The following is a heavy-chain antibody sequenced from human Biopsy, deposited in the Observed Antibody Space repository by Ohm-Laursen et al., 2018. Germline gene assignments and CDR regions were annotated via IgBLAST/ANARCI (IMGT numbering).Heavy chain of an antibody. V-gene: IGHV3-74*01. CDR3: AKDRWERNLYYGGGVDV. D-gene: IGHD4-23*01. Sequence: SLRLSCAASGFTFSRFWIHWVRQAPGKGLAWVSHTNEDGSHTDYADSVKGRFTVSRDNAKNTLYLQMNSLRAEDTALYYCAKDRWERNLYYGGGVDVWGQGTTVTVSS. CDR2: TNEDGSHT. J-gene: IGHJ6*02. CDR1: GFTFSRFW.